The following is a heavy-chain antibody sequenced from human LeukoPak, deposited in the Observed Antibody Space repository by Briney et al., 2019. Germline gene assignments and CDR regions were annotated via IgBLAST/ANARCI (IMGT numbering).Heavy chain of an antibody. CDR3: AKEAGDYVFYYYYYMDV. V-gene: IGHV3-33*06. CDR2: ICYDGSNK. CDR1: GFTFSIYR. Sequence: PGGSLRLSCAASGFTFSIYRMHWVPQAPGQGLVSLIVICYDGSNKHYADSVKGRFTISRDNSKNTLYLQMNSLRAEDTAVYYCAKEAGDYVFYYYYYMDVWGKGTTVTVSS. J-gene: IGHJ6*03. D-gene: IGHD4-17*01.